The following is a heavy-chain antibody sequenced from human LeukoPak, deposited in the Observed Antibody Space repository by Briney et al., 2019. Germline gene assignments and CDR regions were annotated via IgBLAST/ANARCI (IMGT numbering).Heavy chain of an antibody. Sequence: SVKVSCKASGGTFSSYAISWARQAPGQGLEWMGGIIPIFGTANYAQKFQGRVTITADESTSTAYMELSSLRSEDTAVYYCARVVDDILTGYLGGYAFDIWGQGTMVTVSS. D-gene: IGHD3-9*01. CDR3: ARVVDDILTGYLGGYAFDI. J-gene: IGHJ3*02. CDR2: IIPIFGTA. V-gene: IGHV1-69*13. CDR1: GGTFSSYA.